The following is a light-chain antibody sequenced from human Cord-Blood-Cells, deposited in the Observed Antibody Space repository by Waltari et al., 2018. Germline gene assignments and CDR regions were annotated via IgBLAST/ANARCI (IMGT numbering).Light chain of an antibody. Sequence: QSALTQPASVSGSPGQSHTISCTGTSSDVGGYNYVSWYQQHPGKAPKLMIYDVSNRPSGVSNRFSGSKSGNTASLTISGLQAEDEADYYCSSYTSSSTLMFGGGTKLTVL. CDR3: SSYTSSSTLM. CDR2: DVS. V-gene: IGLV2-14*01. J-gene: IGLJ3*02. CDR1: SSDVGGYNY.